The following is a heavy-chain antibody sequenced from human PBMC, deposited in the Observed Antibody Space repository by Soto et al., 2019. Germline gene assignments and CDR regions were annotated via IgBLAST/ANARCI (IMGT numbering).Heavy chain of an antibody. D-gene: IGHD5-12*01. Sequence: SERLSLTCTVCGGSINTFDWSWFRQPAGKGLEWIGRIFSSGSTSFNPSLESRVAMSVDTSKNHFSLNLSSVTAADMAVYYCAREGSYSAYNFAHGIQLWSFDFWGQRALVTVSS. CDR1: GGSINTFD. CDR3: AREGSYSAYNFAHGIQLWSFDF. J-gene: IGHJ4*02. CDR2: IFSSGST. V-gene: IGHV4-4*07.